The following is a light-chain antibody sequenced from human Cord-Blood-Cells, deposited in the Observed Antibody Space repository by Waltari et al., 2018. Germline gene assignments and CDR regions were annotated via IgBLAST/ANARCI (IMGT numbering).Light chain of an antibody. Sequence: YDLTQPPSVSVSPGQRARPTCSGDELPKNIANWYQQKSGQAPVLVIYEDSKRPPGIPERFSGSSSGTMATLTISGAQVEDEADYYCYSTDSSGKHVVFGGGTKLTVL. CDR1: ELPKNI. CDR2: EDS. V-gene: IGLV3-10*01. CDR3: YSTDSSGKHVV. J-gene: IGLJ2*01.